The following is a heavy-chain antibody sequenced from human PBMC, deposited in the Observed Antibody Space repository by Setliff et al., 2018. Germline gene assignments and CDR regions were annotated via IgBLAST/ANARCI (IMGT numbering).Heavy chain of an antibody. J-gene: IGHJ5*02. D-gene: IGHD3-10*01. CDR1: GYSISSGYY. Sequence: SETLSLTCAVSGYSISSGYYWGWIRQPPGKGLEWIGRIYTSGSTNYNPSLKSRVTISVDTSKNQFSLKLSSVTAADTAVYYCAKDLSRVLLWFGAGSWGQGTLVTVSS. V-gene: IGHV4-38-2*02. CDR3: AKDLSRVLLWFGAGS. CDR2: IYTSGST.